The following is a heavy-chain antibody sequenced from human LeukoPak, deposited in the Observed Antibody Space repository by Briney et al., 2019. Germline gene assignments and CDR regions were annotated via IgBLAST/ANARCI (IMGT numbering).Heavy chain of an antibody. CDR2: ISGSGDTT. V-gene: IGHV3-23*01. J-gene: IGHJ6*02. CDR1: GFTFSTYA. D-gene: IGHD2-2*01. Sequence: GGSLRLSCAASGFTFSTYAMNWVRQAPGKGLEWVSTISGSGDTTYYADSVKGRFTISRDNSKNTLFLQMDSLRAEDTAVFYCARYCSRRTCQGSSYYFGMDVWGQGTTVTVSS. CDR3: ARYCSRRTCQGSSYYFGMDV.